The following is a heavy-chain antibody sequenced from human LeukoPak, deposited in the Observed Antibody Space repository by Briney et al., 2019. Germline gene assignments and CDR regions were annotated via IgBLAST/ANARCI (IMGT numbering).Heavy chain of an antibody. D-gene: IGHD3-3*01. CDR2: IIPIFGTA. J-gene: IGHJ4*02. CDR1: GGTFSSYA. Sequence: SVKVSCKASGGTFSSYAISWVRQAPGQGLEWMGGIIPIFGTANCAQKFQGRVTITADESTSTAYMELSSLRSEDTAVYYCARGGDFWSGHRGYFDYWGQGTLVTVSS. CDR3: ARGGDFWSGHRGYFDY. V-gene: IGHV1-69*13.